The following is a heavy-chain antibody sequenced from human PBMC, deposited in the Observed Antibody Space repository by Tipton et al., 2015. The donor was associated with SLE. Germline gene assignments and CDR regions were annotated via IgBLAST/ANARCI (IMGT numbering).Heavy chain of an antibody. J-gene: IGHJ4*02. CDR2: IFHSGGT. V-gene: IGHV4-59*02. D-gene: IGHD2-2*01. CDR1: GGSVSPYY. Sequence: TLSLTCTVSGGSVSPYYWNWIRQSPGKGLEWIGYIFHSGGTNYNPSLKSRVTMSVDTSKNQFSLKLSSVTAADTAVYYCATSPLTLWGQGTLVTVSS. CDR3: ATSPLTL.